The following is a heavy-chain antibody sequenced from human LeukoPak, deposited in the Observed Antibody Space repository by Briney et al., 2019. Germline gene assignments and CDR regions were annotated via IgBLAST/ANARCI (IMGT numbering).Heavy chain of an antibody. CDR2: IIPIFGTA. J-gene: IGHJ4*02. D-gene: IGHD6-19*01. CDR3: AKYREQQWLVHFDY. CDR1: GGTFSSYA. V-gene: IGHV1-69*06. Sequence: SVKVSCKASGGTFSSYAISWVRQAPGQGLEWMGGIIPIFGTANYAQKFQGRVTITADKSTSTAYMELSSLRSEDTAVYYCAKYREQQWLVHFDYWGQGTLVTVSS.